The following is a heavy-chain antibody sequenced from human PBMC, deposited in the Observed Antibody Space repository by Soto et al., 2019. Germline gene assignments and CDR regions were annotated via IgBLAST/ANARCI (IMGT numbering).Heavy chain of an antibody. CDR2: MNPNSGNT. CDR3: ARVKPIGALSDY. V-gene: IGHV1-8*01. Sequence: ASVKVSFKASGYTFTSYDINWVRQATGQGLEWMGWMNPNSGNTGYAQKFQGRVTISVDTSKTQFCLRLTSVTAADTAVYYCARVKPIGALSDYWGQGTLVTVSS. J-gene: IGHJ4*02. CDR1: GYTFTSYD.